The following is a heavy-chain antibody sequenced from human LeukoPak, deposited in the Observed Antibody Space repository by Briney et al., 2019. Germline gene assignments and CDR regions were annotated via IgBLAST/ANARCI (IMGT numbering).Heavy chain of an antibody. CDR2: ILGSGVTT. CDR1: GFTFSNYA. CDR3: AKWGDYDVLTGYYVPDY. D-gene: IGHD3-9*01. V-gene: IGHV3-23*01. J-gene: IGHJ4*02. Sequence: PGGSLRLSCAASGFTFSNYAMSWVRQAPGKGLEWVSAILGSGVTTYYADSVKGRFTVSRDNSKSTLYLQMYTLRAEDTALYYCAKWGDYDVLTGYYVPDYWGQGTLVTVSS.